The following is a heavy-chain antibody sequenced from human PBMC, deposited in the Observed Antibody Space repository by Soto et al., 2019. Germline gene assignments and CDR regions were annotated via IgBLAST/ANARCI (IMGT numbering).Heavy chain of an antibody. CDR3: ASQPGLLWFGELWGQVGMDV. V-gene: IGHV3-48*03. J-gene: IGHJ6*02. Sequence: HPGGSLRLSCAASGFTFSSYEMNWVRQAPGKGLEWVSYISSSGSTIYYADSVKGRFTISRDNAKNSLYLQMNSLRAEDTAVYYCASQPGLLWFGELWGQVGMDVWGQGTTVTVSS. CDR1: GFTFSSYE. CDR2: ISSSGSTI. D-gene: IGHD3-10*01.